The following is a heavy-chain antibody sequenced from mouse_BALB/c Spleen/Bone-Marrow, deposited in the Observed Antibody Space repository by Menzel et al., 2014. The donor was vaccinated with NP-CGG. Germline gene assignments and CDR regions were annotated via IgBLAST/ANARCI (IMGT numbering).Heavy chain of an antibody. CDR3: ARTYYPYFDY. Sequence: VKLQESGPELVKPGASVKIPCKASGYAFSSSWMNWVKQRPGQGLEWIGRIYPGDGDTNYNGKFKGKATLTADKSSSTAYMQLSSLTSVDSAVYFCARTYYPYFDYWGQGTTLTVSS. V-gene: IGHV1-82*01. CDR2: IYPGDGDT. J-gene: IGHJ2*01. D-gene: IGHD1-1*01. CDR1: GYAFSSSW.